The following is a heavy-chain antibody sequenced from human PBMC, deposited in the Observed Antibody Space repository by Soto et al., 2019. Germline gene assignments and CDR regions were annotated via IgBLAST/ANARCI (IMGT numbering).Heavy chain of an antibody. CDR2: ISAYNGNT. CDR1: GYTFTSYG. CDR3: AREYTYYDSSGYYFNWFDP. Sequence: ASVKVSCKASGYTFTSYGISWVRQAPGQGLEWMGWISAYNGNTNYAQKLQGRVTMTTDTSTSTAYMELRSLRSDDTAVYYCAREYTYYDSSGYYFNWFDPWGQGTLVTVPS. V-gene: IGHV1-18*01. D-gene: IGHD3-22*01. J-gene: IGHJ5*02.